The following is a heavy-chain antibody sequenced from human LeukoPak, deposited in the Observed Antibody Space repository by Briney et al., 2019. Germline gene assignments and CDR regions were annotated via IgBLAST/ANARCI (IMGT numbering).Heavy chain of an antibody. J-gene: IGHJ4*02. D-gene: IGHD6-19*01. CDR3: ARMAGGSSGWSN. V-gene: IGHV1-8*01. CDR1: GYTFTSYD. CDR2: MNPNSGNT. Sequence: ASVKVSCTASGYTFTSYDINWVRQATGQGLGWMGWMNPNSGNTGYAQKFQGRVTMTRNTSISTAYMELSSLRSEDTAVYYCARMAGGSSGWSNWGQGTLVTVSS.